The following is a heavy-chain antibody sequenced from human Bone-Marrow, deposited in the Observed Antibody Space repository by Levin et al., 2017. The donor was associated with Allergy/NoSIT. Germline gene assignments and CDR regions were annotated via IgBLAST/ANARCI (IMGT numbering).Heavy chain of an antibody. Sequence: GGSLRLSCAASGFIFSDYAMHWVRQAPGKGLEWVALISYDSTDKYYADSVKGRFTISRDNPKNTLYVQMNSLEPEDTAVYYCAKGRDYVWGSYRPEEKHYFDKWGQGTLVTVSS. CDR1: GFIFSDYA. V-gene: IGHV3-30*18. D-gene: IGHD3-16*02. CDR2: ISYDSTDK. J-gene: IGHJ4*02. CDR3: AKGRDYVWGSYRPEEKHYFDK.